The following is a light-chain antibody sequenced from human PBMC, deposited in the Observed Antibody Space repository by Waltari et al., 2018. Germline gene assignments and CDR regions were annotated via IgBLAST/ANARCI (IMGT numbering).Light chain of an antibody. V-gene: IGLV3-19*01. CDR3: CSRDSRGAHHV. J-gene: IGLJ1*01. CDR1: GLGSCS. CDR2: NKN. Sequence: SSELTQDPAVSVASGQTVKITCQGGGLGSCSASWYQQKPGQAPVLVIHNKNSRPSWLPDRFSGSSSGNTASLTITGTQAEDEADYYCCSRDSRGAHHVFGTGTKVTVL.